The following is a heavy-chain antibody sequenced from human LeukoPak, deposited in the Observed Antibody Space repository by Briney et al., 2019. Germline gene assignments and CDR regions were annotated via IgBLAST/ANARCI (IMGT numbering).Heavy chain of an antibody. J-gene: IGHJ4*02. CDR3: ARMPREVRKQQLVRGLVI. CDR2: ISSSSSYI. V-gene: IGHV3-21*01. CDR1: GFTFSSYS. Sequence: PGGSLRLSCAASGFTFSSYSMNWVRQAPGKGLEWVSSISSSSSYIYYADSVKGRFTISRDNAKNSLYLQMNSLRAEDTAVYYCARMPREVRKQQLVRGLVIWGQGTLVTVSS. D-gene: IGHD6-13*01.